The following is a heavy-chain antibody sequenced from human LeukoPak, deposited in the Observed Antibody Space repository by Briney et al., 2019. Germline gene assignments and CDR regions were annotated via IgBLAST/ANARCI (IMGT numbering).Heavy chain of an antibody. CDR3: ARDPHIVVVTADYYGMDV. CDR2: IIPIFGIA. J-gene: IGHJ6*02. D-gene: IGHD2-21*02. CDR1: GGTFSSYA. Sequence: GSSVKVSCMASGGTFSSYAISWVRQAPGQGLEWMGRIIPIFGIANYAQKFQGRVTITADKSTSTAYMELSSLRSEDTAVYYCARDPHIVVVTADYYGMDVWGQGTTVTVSS. V-gene: IGHV1-69*04.